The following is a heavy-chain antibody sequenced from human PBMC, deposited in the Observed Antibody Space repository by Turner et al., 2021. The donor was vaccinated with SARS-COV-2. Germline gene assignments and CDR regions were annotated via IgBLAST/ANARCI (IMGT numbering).Heavy chain of an antibody. Sequence: QVQLQESGPGLVKPSETLSLTCTVSGGSISSDYWSWIRQPPGKGLEWIGYIYYSGSTNYNPSLKSRVTISVDTSKNQFSLELSSVTAADTAVYYCAGVVPIGVYGSGSYDHGMDVWGQGTTVTVSS. D-gene: IGHD3-10*01. CDR1: GGSISSDY. CDR3: AGVVPIGVYGSGSYDHGMDV. V-gene: IGHV4-59*13. CDR2: IYYSGST. J-gene: IGHJ6*02.